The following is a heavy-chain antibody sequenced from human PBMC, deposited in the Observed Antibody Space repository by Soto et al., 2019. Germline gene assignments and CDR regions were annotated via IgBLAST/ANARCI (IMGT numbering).Heavy chain of an antibody. CDR3: ARLGSLLQPIDY. Sequence: ASVKVSCKTSGYTFVDYFIHWVRQPPGQGLEWMGIISLRHHSTSYAQKFQDRLSVTRDPSSTTIYMELSSLRSEDTAVYYCARLGSLLQPIDYWGQGTPVTVSS. V-gene: IGHV1-46*01. J-gene: IGHJ4*02. D-gene: IGHD4-4*01. CDR2: ISLRHHST. CDR1: GYTFVDYF.